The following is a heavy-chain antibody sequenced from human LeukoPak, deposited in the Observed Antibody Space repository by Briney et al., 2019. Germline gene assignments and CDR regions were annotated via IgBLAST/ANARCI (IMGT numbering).Heavy chain of an antibody. CDR3: ARGQKAGLSPYFDY. CDR1: GGSISSSNW. Sequence: SGTLSLTCAVSGGSISSSNWWSWVRQPPGKGLEWIGEIYHSGSTNYNPSLKSRVTISVDTSKNQFSLKLSSVTAADTAVYYCARGQKAGLSPYFDYWGQGTLVTVSS. D-gene: IGHD2-2*01. J-gene: IGHJ4*02. CDR2: IYHSGST. V-gene: IGHV4-4*02.